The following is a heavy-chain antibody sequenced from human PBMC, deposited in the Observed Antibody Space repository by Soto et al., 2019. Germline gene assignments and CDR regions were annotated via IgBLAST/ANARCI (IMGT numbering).Heavy chain of an antibody. J-gene: IGHJ6*02. CDR2: IIPIFGTA. CDR1: GGRFSSYA. CDR3: ASPSYYYDSSGGPYYYGMDV. V-gene: IGHV1-69*06. Sequence: SAKVSWKACGGRFSSYAMSSVRQAPGQGLEWMGGIIPIFGTANYAQKFQGRVTITADKSTSTAYMELSSLRSEDTAVYYCASPSYYYDSSGGPYYYGMDVWGQGTTVTVTS. D-gene: IGHD3-22*01.